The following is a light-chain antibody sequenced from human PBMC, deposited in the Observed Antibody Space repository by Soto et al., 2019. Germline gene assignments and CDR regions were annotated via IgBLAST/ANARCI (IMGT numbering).Light chain of an antibody. Sequence: EIVMTQSPATLSVSPGERATLSCRASQSVRSNLAWYQQKPGQAPRLLIYGAATRATGIPARFSGSGSGTDFTLTINSLQSEDFAVYYCQMYNNWVGTFGGGTKVDI. CDR2: GAA. CDR1: QSVRSN. V-gene: IGKV3-15*01. J-gene: IGKJ4*01. CDR3: QMYNNWVGT.